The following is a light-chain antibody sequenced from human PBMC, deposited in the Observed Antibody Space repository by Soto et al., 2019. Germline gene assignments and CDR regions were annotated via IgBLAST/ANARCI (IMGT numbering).Light chain of an antibody. J-gene: IGKJ2*01. Sequence: EIVLTQSPGTLSLSPGERATLSCRASQSVSSSYLAWYQQKPGQAPRLLIYGASSRATGIPDRFSGSGSGTDFTLTISRLEPEAFAGYYGQQGGSSPPVYTFGQGTKLEIK. CDR1: QSVSSSY. V-gene: IGKV3-20*01. CDR3: QQGGSSPPVYT. CDR2: GAS.